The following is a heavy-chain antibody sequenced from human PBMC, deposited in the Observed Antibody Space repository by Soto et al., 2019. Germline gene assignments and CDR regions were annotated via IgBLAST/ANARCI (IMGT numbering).Heavy chain of an antibody. J-gene: IGHJ6*02. D-gene: IGHD3-10*01. CDR3: ARDRGQITMVRGFKPPEAYYGMDV. CDR2: IWYDGSNK. CDR1: GFTFSSYG. Sequence: GGSLRLSCAASGFTFSSYGMHWVRQAPGKGLEWVAVIWYDGSNKYYADSVKGRFTISRDNSKNTLYLQMNSLRAEDTAVYYCARDRGQITMVRGFKPPEAYYGMDVWGQGTTVTSP. V-gene: IGHV3-33*01.